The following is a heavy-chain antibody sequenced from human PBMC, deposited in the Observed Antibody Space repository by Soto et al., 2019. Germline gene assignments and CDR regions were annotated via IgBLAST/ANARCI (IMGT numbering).Heavy chain of an antibody. D-gene: IGHD6-19*01. Sequence: ASVKVSCKASGGTFSSYAISWVRQAPGQGLEWMGGIIPIFGTANYAQKFQGRVTITADESTSTAYMELSSLRSEDTAVYYCARGRIIAVAGGYYYYGMDVWGQGTTVTVSS. J-gene: IGHJ6*02. CDR1: GGTFSSYA. CDR2: IIPIFGTA. V-gene: IGHV1-69*13. CDR3: ARGRIIAVAGGYYYYGMDV.